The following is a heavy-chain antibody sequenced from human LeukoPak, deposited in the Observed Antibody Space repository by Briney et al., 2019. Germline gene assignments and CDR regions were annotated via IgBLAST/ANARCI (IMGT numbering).Heavy chain of an antibody. Sequence: PSETLSLTCTVSGGSISSYYWSWIRQPPGKGLEWIGYIYYSGSTNYNPSLKSRVTISVDTSKNQFSLKLSSVTAADTAVYYCARRGCSGGSCYSDYWGQGTLVTVTS. D-gene: IGHD2-15*01. V-gene: IGHV4-59*08. J-gene: IGHJ4*02. CDR2: IYYSGST. CDR1: GGSISSYY. CDR3: ARRGCSGGSCYSDY.